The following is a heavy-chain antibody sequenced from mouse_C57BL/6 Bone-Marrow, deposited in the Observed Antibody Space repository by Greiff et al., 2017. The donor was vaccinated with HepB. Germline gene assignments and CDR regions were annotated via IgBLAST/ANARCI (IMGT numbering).Heavy chain of an antibody. CDR3: TSDRHLYDGYYSAWFAY. D-gene: IGHD2-3*01. CDR1: GFNIKDYY. J-gene: IGHJ3*01. CDR2: IDPEDGDT. V-gene: IGHV14-1*01. Sequence: VHVKQSGAELVRPGASVKLSCTASGFNIKDYYMHWVKQRPEQGLEWIGRIDPEDGDTEYAPKFQGKATMTADTSSNTAYLQLSSLTSEDTAVYYCTSDRHLYDGYYSAWFAYWGQGTLVTVSA.